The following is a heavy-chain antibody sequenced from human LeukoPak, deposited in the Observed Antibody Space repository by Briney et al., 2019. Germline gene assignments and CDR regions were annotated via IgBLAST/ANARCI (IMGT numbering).Heavy chain of an antibody. CDR1: GYSFTNYW. D-gene: IGHD2-15*01. CDR3: ATGRYCSGTTCYSSLDF. V-gene: IGHV5-51*01. Sequence: GESLKISCKGSGYSFTNYWIAWVRQMPGKGLEWMGIIHPGDSNTRYSPSFQGQVAISVDKSITTAYLQWSSLKASDTAVYYCATGRYCSGTTCYSSLDFWGQGTLVAVSS. CDR2: IHPGDSNT. J-gene: IGHJ4*02.